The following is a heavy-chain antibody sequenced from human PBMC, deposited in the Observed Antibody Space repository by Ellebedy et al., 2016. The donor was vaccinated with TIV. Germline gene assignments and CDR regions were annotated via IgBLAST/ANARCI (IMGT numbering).Heavy chain of an antibody. V-gene: IGHV4-59*12. J-gene: IGHJ3*02. CDR3: ARGERAAAGRYRSTRYTHDAFDI. Sequence: SETLSLXCTVSGGSISSYYWSWIRQPPGKGLEWIGYIYYSGSTNYNPSLKSRVTISVDTSKNQFSLKLSSVTAADTAVYYCARGERAAAGRYRSTRYTHDAFDIWGQGTMVTVSS. CDR2: IYYSGST. CDR1: GGSISSYY. D-gene: IGHD6-13*01.